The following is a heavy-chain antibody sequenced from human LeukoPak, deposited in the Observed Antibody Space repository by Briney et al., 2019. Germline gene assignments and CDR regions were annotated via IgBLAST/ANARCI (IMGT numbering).Heavy chain of an antibody. J-gene: IGHJ3*02. Sequence: GGSLRLSCAASGFTFDDYAMHWVRQAPGKDLEWVSGISWNSGTIGYADSVKGRFTISRDNAKNSLYLQMHSLRAEDTAFYFCARDVTGTGAFDIWGQGTMVTVSS. D-gene: IGHD1-7*01. CDR1: GFTFDDYA. CDR3: ARDVTGTGAFDI. V-gene: IGHV3-9*01. CDR2: ISWNSGTI.